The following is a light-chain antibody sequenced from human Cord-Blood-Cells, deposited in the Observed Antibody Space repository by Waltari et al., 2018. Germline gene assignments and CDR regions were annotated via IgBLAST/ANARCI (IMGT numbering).Light chain of an antibody. CDR3: SSYTSSSTFV. V-gene: IGLV2-14*01. CDR2: DVS. CDR1: SSDVGGYNS. Sequence: QSALTQPASVSGSPGQSLTISCTGTSSDVGGYNSVSWYQQHPGKAPKLMIYDVSKRPSGVSNRFSGSKSGNTASLTISGLQAEDEADYYCSSYTSSSTFVFGTGTKVTVL. J-gene: IGLJ1*01.